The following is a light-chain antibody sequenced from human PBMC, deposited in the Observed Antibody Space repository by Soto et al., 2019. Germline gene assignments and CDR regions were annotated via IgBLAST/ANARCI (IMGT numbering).Light chain of an antibody. J-gene: IGLJ2*01. CDR2: YDS. CDR1: NIGSNS. Sequence: SYELTQPPSVSVAPGKTARITCGGNNIGSNSVHWYQQNPGQAPVLVVYYDSDRPSGIPERFSGSNSGNTATLTISSVEAGDEADYYCQVWDITSIHPVVFGGGTKVTVL. V-gene: IGLV3-21*01. CDR3: QVWDITSIHPVV.